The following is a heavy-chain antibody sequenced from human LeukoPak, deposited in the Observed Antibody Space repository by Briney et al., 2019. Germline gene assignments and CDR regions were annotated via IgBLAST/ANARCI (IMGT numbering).Heavy chain of an antibody. J-gene: IGHJ4*02. CDR2: INHSGST. CDR1: GGSFSGYY. Sequence: PSETLSLTCAVYGGSFSGYYWSWIRQPPGKGLEWIGEINHSGSTNYNPSLKSRVTISVDTSKNQFSLKLSSVTAADTAVYYCARAAAAGTRYWGQGTLVTVSS. CDR3: ARAAAAGTRY. V-gene: IGHV4-34*01. D-gene: IGHD6-13*01.